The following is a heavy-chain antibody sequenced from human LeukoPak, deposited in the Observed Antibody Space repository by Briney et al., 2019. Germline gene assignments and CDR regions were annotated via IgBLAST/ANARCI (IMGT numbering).Heavy chain of an antibody. D-gene: IGHD6-13*01. CDR3: ARDQGIAAAGKVYNWFDP. CDR2: ISPSGSIL. J-gene: IGHJ5*02. V-gene: IGHV3-48*01. Sequence: PGGSLRLSCAASEFSVGSNYMTWVRQAPGKGLEWVSGISPSGSILYYADSVKGRFTISRDNAKNSLYLQMNSLRAEDTAVYYCARDQGIAAAGKVYNWFDPWGQGTLVTVSS. CDR1: EFSVGSNY.